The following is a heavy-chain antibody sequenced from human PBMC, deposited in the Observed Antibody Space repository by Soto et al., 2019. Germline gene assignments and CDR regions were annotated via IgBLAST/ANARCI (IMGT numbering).Heavy chain of an antibody. Sequence: ETLSLTCTVSGGSISSSSYYWGWIRQPPGKGLEWIGSIYYSGSTYYNPSLKSRVTISVDTSKNQFSLKLSSVTAADTAVYYCATTYYYGSGSYAPNWFDPWGQGTLVTVSS. V-gene: IGHV4-39*01. CDR3: ATTYYYGSGSYAPNWFDP. CDR2: IYYSGST. CDR1: GGSISSSSYY. J-gene: IGHJ5*02. D-gene: IGHD3-10*01.